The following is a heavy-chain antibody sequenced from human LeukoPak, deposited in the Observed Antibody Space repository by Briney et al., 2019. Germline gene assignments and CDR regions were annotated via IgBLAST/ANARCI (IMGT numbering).Heavy chain of an antibody. D-gene: IGHD3-22*01. J-gene: IGHJ4*02. CDR2: IKQGGSEK. CDR1: GFTLSIYW. Sequence: GGSLTLSCAASGFTLSIYWVSWARQAPGKGLEWVANIKQGGSEKYYVDSVKGRFTNSRDNAKNSLYLQMNSLRAEDTAVYYCAASSEYYFSHFDYWGQGTLVTVSS. CDR3: AASSEYYFSHFDY. V-gene: IGHV3-7*05.